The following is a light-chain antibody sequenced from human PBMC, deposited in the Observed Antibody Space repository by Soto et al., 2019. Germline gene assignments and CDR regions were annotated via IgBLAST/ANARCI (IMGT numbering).Light chain of an antibody. CDR3: AAWDDSLQGV. Sequence: QSVQTQPPSASGTPGQRVTISCSGSSSNIGSNYVYWYQQLPGTAPKLLIYRNNQRPSGVPDRFSGSKSGTSASLAISGLRSEDEADYYCAAWDDSLQGVFGGGTKLTVL. J-gene: IGLJ2*01. CDR2: RNN. V-gene: IGLV1-47*01. CDR1: SSNIGSNY.